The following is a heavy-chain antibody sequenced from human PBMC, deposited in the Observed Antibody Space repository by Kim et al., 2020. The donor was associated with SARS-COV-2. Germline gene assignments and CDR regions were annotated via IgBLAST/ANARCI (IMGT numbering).Heavy chain of an antibody. CDR2: ISSSSSYI. D-gene: IGHD1-26*01. Sequence: GGSLRLSCAASGFTFSSYSMNWVRQAPGKGLEWVSSISSSSSYIYYADSVKGRFTISRDNAKNSLYLQMNSLRAKDTAVYYCARVGAVGAAEHYWGQGTLVTVSS. CDR3: ARVGAVGAAEHY. CDR1: GFTFSSYS. V-gene: IGHV3-21*01. J-gene: IGHJ4*02.